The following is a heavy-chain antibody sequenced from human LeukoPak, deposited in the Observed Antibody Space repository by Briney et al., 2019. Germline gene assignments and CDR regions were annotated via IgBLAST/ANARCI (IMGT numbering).Heavy chain of an antibody. V-gene: IGHV1-69*13. CDR1: GGTFSSYA. Sequence: GASVKVSFKASGGTFSSYAISWVRQAPGQGLEWMGGIIPIFGTANYAQKFQGRVTITADESTSTAYMELSSLRSEDTAVYYCAATSRGSSSWYPTGWGQGTLVTVSS. D-gene: IGHD6-13*01. CDR3: AATSRGSSSWYPTG. J-gene: IGHJ4*02. CDR2: IIPIFGTA.